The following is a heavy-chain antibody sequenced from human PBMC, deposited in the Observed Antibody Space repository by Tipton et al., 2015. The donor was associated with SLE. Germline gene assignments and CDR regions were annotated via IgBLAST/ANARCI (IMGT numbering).Heavy chain of an antibody. CDR2: ISDGGGT. D-gene: IGHD6-13*01. Sequence: TLSLTCSVSGGSISRNYWIWIRQPPGKGLEWIGYISDGGGTNHNPSLKSRVTMSVDTAKKQFSLKLTSVTAADTAVYYCARAVAAEFDYWGQGTLVTVSS. CDR1: GGSISRNY. V-gene: IGHV4-59*08. CDR3: ARAVAAEFDY. J-gene: IGHJ4*02.